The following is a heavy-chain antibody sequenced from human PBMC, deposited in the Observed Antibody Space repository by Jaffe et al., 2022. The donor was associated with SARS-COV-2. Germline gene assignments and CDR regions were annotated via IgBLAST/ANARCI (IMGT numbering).Heavy chain of an antibody. V-gene: IGHV3-30-3*01. Sequence: QVQLVESGGGVVQPGRSLRLSCAASGFTFSSYAMHWVRQAPGKGLEWVAVISYDGSNKYYADSVKGRFTISRDNSKNTLYLQMNSLRAEDTAVYYCARDSGWDSSPEFAFDIWGQGTMVTVSS. CDR3: ARDSGWDSSPEFAFDI. D-gene: IGHD6-13*01. CDR2: ISYDGSNK. J-gene: IGHJ3*02. CDR1: GFTFSSYA.